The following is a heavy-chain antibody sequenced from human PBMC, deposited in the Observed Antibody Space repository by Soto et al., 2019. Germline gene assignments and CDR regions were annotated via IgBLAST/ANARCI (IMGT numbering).Heavy chain of an antibody. Sequence: EVHLVESGGGLVLPGGSLRLAYAASEFSVSDNYMNWVRQAPGKGLEWVAVIFSGGSTNYADSVKGRFTISRLKSENTLYLQMSSLRPEDTAVYFCKSRDYWGRGTLVTVSS. J-gene: IGHJ4*02. CDR2: IFSGGST. CDR3: KSRDY. V-gene: IGHV3-53*04. CDR1: EFSVSDNY.